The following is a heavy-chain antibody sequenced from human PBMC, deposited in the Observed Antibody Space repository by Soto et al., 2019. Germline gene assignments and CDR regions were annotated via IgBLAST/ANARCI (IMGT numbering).Heavy chain of an antibody. D-gene: IGHD3-22*01. CDR1: GGTFSSYA. J-gene: IGHJ3*02. CDR2: IITIFGTA. Sequence: SVKVSCKASGGTFSSYAISWVRQAPGQGLEWMGGIITIFGTANYAQKFQGRVTITADESTSTAYMELSSLRSEDTAVYYCARETMIVVVTSPNAFDIWGQGTMVTVSS. CDR3: ARETMIVVVTSPNAFDI. V-gene: IGHV1-69*13.